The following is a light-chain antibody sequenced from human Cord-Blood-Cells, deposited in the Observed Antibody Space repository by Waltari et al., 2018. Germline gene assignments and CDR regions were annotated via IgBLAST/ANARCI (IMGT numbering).Light chain of an antibody. J-gene: IGKJ4*01. V-gene: IGKV3-11*01. Sequence: EIVLTQSPATLSLSPGERATLSCRASQSVSSYLAWYQHKPGQAPRLLIYDASNSATGIPARFSGSGSGTYFTLTISSLEPEDFAVYYWQQRSNLPPLTFGGGTKVEIK. CDR3: QQRSNLPPLT. CDR2: DAS. CDR1: QSVSSY.